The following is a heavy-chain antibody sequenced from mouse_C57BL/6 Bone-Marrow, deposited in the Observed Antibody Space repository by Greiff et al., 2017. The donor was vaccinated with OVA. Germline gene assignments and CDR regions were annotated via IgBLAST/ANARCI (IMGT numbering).Heavy chain of an antibody. V-gene: IGHV1-81*01. CDR1: GYTFTSYG. D-gene: IGHD1-2*01. Sequence: QVQLQQSGAELARPGASVKLFCKASGYTFTSYGISWVKQRTGQGLEWIGEIYPRSGNTYYNEKFKGKATLTADKSSSTAYMGLRSQTSDDYAVYFGAKYTMARCWYFDLWGKRTTVTVPS. CDR2: IYPRSGNT. CDR3: AKYTMARCWYFDL. J-gene: IGHJ1*03.